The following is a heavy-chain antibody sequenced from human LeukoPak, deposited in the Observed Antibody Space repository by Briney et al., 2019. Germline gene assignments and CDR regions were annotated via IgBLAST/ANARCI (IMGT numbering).Heavy chain of an antibody. Sequence: GGSLRLSCAASGFTVRSNHMSWVRQAPGKGLEWVSIIYGGGSTYYADSVKGRFTISRDNSKNTLYLQMNSLRDEDTAVYYCARDLGSSLDYWGQGTLVAVSS. V-gene: IGHV3-53*01. J-gene: IGHJ4*02. CDR2: IYGGGST. CDR3: ARDLGSSLDY. CDR1: GFTVRSNH. D-gene: IGHD6-13*01.